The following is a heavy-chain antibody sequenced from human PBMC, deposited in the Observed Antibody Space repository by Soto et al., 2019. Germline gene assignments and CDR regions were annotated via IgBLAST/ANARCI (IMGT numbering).Heavy chain of an antibody. CDR2: IYYSGVT. CDR1: GDSISSYF. J-gene: IGHJ3*01. Sequence: QVQLQESGPGLVKPSEALSLTCTVSGDSISSYFWTWIRQPPGKGQEWIGYIYYSGVTNYNPSLKSRVTISIDTAKNQFSLKLRSVTAADTAVFYCARARYYDATAYSFDVWGRGTVVTVSS. D-gene: IGHD3-22*01. V-gene: IGHV4-59*01. CDR3: ARARYYDATAYSFDV.